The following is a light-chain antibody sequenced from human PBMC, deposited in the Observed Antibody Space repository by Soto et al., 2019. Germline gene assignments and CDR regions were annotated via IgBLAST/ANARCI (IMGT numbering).Light chain of an antibody. V-gene: IGKV1-33*01. J-gene: IGKJ2*01. CDR1: EDISNS. CDR3: QQYNNWPPYT. Sequence: DIQMTQSPSSLSASVGDRVTITCQASEDISNSLNWYQQKPGKAPKLLIYDASNLNTGVPSRFSGSGSGTEFTLTISSLQSEDFAVYYCQQYNNWPPYTFGQGTKLEIK. CDR2: DAS.